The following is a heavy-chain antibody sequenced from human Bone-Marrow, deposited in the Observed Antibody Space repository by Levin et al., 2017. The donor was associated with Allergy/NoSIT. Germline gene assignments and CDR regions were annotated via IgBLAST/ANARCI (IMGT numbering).Heavy chain of an antibody. CDR3: ATSLKIHLLVDGTPSAFDI. CDR1: GGTFTSYA. D-gene: IGHD5-24*01. Sequence: GASVKVSCKTSGGTFTSYAVSWVRQAPGQGLEWMGGIIPIFGTTHYAQKFQDRVTISADESTGTAFVELSSLRSEDTAIYYCATSLKIHLLVDGTPSAFDIWGLGTMVTVSS. J-gene: IGHJ3*02. CDR2: IIPIFGTT. V-gene: IGHV1-69*13.